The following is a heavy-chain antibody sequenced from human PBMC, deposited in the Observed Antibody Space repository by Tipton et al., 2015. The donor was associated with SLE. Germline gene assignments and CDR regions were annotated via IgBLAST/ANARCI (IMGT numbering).Heavy chain of an antibody. V-gene: IGHV3-66*01. CDR2: IYSGGST. CDR1: GFTVSSNY. J-gene: IGHJ4*02. D-gene: IGHD4-17*01. CDR3: ARGGGEMTTVTTD. Sequence: SLRLSCAASGFTVSSNYMSWVRQAPGKGLEWVSVIYSGGSTYYADSVKGRFTISRDNSKNTLYLQMNSLTAGDTAVYYCARGGGEMTTVTTDWGQGTLVTVSS.